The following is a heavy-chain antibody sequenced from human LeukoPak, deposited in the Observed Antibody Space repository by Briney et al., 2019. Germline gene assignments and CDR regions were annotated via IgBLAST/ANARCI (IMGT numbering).Heavy chain of an antibody. D-gene: IGHD2-21*02. V-gene: IGHV4-61*02. CDR3: ASGDGTPPNYYYYYMDV. Sequence: PSETLSLTCTVSGGSISSGSYYWSWIRQPAGKGLEWIGRIYTSGSTNYNPSLKSRVTISVDTSKNQFSLKLSSVTAADTAVYYCASGDGTPPNYYYYYMDVWGKGTTVTVSS. CDR2: IYTSGST. J-gene: IGHJ6*03. CDR1: GGSISSGSYY.